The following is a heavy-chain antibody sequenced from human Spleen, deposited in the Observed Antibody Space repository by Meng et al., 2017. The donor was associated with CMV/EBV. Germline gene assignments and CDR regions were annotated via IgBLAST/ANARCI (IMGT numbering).Heavy chain of an antibody. D-gene: IGHD2-15*01. J-gene: IGHJ4*02. V-gene: IGHV5-51*01. CDR2: IYPGDSAT. CDR3: ARRTPSGSGVDY. CDR1: GSGFTSYC. Sequence: EGSGSGFTSYCIGWVRQMPGKGLAWMWIIYPGDSATRYSPSFQGQVTISADKSISTAYLQWSSLKASDTAMYYCARRTPSGSGVDYWGQGTLVTVSS.